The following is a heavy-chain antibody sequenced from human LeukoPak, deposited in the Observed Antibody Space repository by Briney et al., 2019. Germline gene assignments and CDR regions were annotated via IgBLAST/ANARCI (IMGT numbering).Heavy chain of an antibody. CDR1: GGSISSGGYY. Sequence: PSETLSLTCTVSGGSISSGGYYWSWIRQHPGKGLEWIGYIYYSGSTYYNPSLKSRVTISVDKSKNQFSLKLSSVTAADTAVYYCACEVGATRRRDYWGQGTLVTVSS. V-gene: IGHV4-31*09. CDR2: IYYSGST. CDR3: ACEVGATRRRDY. D-gene: IGHD1-26*01. J-gene: IGHJ4*02.